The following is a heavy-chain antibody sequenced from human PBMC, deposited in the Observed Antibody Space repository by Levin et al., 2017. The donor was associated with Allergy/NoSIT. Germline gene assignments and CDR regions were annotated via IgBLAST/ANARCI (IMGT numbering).Heavy chain of an antibody. D-gene: IGHD2-15*01. CDR2: IIPIFGTA. Sequence: KISCKASGGTFSSYAISWVRQAPGQGLEWMGGIIPIFGTANYAQKFQGRVTITADKSTSTAYMELSSLRSEDTAVYYCGLTCSGGSCYSAFDSWGQGTMVTVSS. CDR3: GLTCSGGSCYSAFDS. V-gene: IGHV1-69*06. CDR1: GGTFSSYA. J-gene: IGHJ3*02.